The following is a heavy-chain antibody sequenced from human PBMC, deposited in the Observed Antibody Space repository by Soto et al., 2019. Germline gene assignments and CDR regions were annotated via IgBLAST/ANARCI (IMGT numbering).Heavy chain of an antibody. CDR3: AREESGGNSRAFDI. D-gene: IGHD2-21*02. J-gene: IGHJ3*02. CDR2: TYYRSKWYN. Sequence: SQTLSLTCAISGDSVSRNSAAWSWIRQSPSRGLEWLGRTYYRSKWYNDYAVSVKSRIIINPDTSKNQFSLQLNSVTPEYTAVYYCAREESGGNSRAFDISVQGXMLTVSS. CDR1: GDSVSRNSAA. V-gene: IGHV6-1*01.